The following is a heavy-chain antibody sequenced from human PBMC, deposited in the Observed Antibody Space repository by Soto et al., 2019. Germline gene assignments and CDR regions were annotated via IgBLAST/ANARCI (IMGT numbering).Heavy chain of an antibody. J-gene: IGHJ4*02. CDR1: CYTFTIYG. Sequence: ASVKVSCKASCYTFTIYGISWVRQAPGQGLEWMGWISGYNGNTNSAQIPQGKVTITTDTSTSTAYMELRSLRSDDTAVYYCARDSPYFDCWCQGSLVTVSS. CDR2: ISGYNGNT. CDR3: ARDSPYFDC. V-gene: IGHV1-18*01.